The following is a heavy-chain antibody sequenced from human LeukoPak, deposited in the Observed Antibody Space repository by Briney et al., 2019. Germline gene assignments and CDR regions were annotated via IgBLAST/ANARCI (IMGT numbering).Heavy chain of an antibody. D-gene: IGHD1-26*01. Sequence: SETLSLTCSVSGSSMNLYSWNWIRQSPGKGPEWIAYMYYSGTTNYNPSLENRAAISLDLSRHQFSLRLNSVTAADTAVYYCATARGWGGPNWFDPWGQGTLVTVSS. CDR3: ATARGWGGPNWFDP. J-gene: IGHJ5*02. V-gene: IGHV4-59*12. CDR1: GSSMNLYS. CDR2: MYYSGTT.